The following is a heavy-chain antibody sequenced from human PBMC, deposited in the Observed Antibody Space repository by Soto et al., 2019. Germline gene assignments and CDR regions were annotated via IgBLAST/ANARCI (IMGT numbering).Heavy chain of an antibody. J-gene: IGHJ5*02. V-gene: IGHV1-8*01. D-gene: IGHD4-17*01. Sequence: QVQLVQSGAEVKKPGASVKVSCKASGYIFTNYDINWVRQATGQGLEYLGWINPNSGNTGYVQKFQGRVTMTRNTTLXTAYTEMNSLRSEDTAVYSCARAIKYGDDSRWFDLWGQGTLVTVSS. CDR3: ARAIKYGDDSRWFDL. CDR2: INPNSGNT. CDR1: GYIFTNYD.